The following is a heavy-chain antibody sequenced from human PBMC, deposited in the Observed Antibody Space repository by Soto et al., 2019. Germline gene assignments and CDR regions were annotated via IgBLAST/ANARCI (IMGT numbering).Heavy chain of an antibody. CDR1: GFPFNAFG. J-gene: IGHJ4*02. CDR2: MSYDGRNI. Sequence: QVHLVASGGGVVQPGRSLRLSCAASGFPFNAFGMHWVRQTPGKGLEWVAVMSYDGRNIYYADSVKGRFSISRDISKNTLYLQMNGLRGEDTAVYYCAGTAGDYIPRIDYWGQGTLVTVSS. V-gene: IGHV3-30*03. D-gene: IGHD4-17*01. CDR3: AGTAGDYIPRIDY.